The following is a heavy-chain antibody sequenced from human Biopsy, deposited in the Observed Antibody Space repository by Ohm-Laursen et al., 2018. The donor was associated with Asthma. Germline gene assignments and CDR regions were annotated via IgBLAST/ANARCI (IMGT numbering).Heavy chain of an antibody. CDR3: AEVRSDWVITESFDY. J-gene: IGHJ4*02. Sequence: SSLRLSCAASGFKFDEYTMHWVRQAPGKGLEWVSGISWNSATIGYADSVEGRFTISRDNAKNSVFLHMDSLRPEDTAFYYCAEVRSDWVITESFDYWGQGVLVTVSS. CDR1: GFKFDEYT. V-gene: IGHV3-9*01. D-gene: IGHD3-22*01. CDR2: ISWNSATI.